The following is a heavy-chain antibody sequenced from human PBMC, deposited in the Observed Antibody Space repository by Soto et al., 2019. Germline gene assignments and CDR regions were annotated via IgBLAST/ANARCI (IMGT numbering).Heavy chain of an antibody. CDR1: GFTFTSSA. V-gene: IGHV1-58*01. CDR2: IVVGSGNT. Sequence: SVKVSCKASGFTFTSSAVQWVRQARGQRLEWIGWIVVGSGNTNYAQKFQERVTITRDMSTSTAYMELSSLRSEDTAVYYCAAGYCSGGSCRLYYYYYGMDVWGQGTAVTVSS. D-gene: IGHD2-15*01. J-gene: IGHJ6*02. CDR3: AAGYCSGGSCRLYYYYYGMDV.